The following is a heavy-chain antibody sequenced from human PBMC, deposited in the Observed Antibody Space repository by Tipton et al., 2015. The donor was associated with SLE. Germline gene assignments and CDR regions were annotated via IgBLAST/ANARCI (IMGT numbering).Heavy chain of an antibody. Sequence: SLRLSCAASGFTFSSYWMHWVRQAPGKGLVWVSRINSDGSSTSYADSVKGRFTISRDNAKNTLYLQMNSLRAEDTAAYYCARVSRGYDSFGAFDIWGQGTMVTVSS. CDR1: GFTFSSYW. V-gene: IGHV3-74*01. CDR2: INSDGSST. D-gene: IGHD3-22*01. J-gene: IGHJ3*02. CDR3: ARVSRGYDSFGAFDI.